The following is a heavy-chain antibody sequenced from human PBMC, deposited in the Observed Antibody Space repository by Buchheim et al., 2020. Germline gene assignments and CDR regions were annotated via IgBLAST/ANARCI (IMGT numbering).Heavy chain of an antibody. CDR2: INAGNGNT. CDR1: GYTFTSYA. Sequence: QVQLVQSGSELKKPGASVKVSCKASGYTFTSYAMHWVRQAPGQRLEWMGWINAGNGNTKYSQKFQGRVTITRDTSASTAYMELSSLRSEDTAVYYCARVVGYCSGGSCYLGPYYYYGMDVWGQGTT. J-gene: IGHJ6*02. CDR3: ARVVGYCSGGSCYLGPYYYYGMDV. D-gene: IGHD2-15*01. V-gene: IGHV1-3*01.